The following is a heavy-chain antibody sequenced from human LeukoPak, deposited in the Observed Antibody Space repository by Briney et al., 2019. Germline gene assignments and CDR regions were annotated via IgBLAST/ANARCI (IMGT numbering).Heavy chain of an antibody. V-gene: IGHV3-7*01. CDR2: IKQDGSEK. Sequence: PGRSLRLSCAASGFTFSDFWMSWVRQAPGKGLEWVANIKQDGSEKYYLDSVKGRFTISRDNAKNSLYLQVNSLRAEDTAVYYCARDKIGGPTLLDYWGQGTLVTVSS. J-gene: IGHJ4*02. D-gene: IGHD3-16*01. CDR3: ARDKIGGPTLLDY. CDR1: GFTFSDFW.